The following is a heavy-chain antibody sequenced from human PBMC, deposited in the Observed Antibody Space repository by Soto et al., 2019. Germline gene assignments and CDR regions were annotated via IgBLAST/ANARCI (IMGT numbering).Heavy chain of an antibody. CDR3: AREGSPYYYDSSGYPRLFDY. D-gene: IGHD3-22*01. J-gene: IGHJ4*02. CDR1: GFTFSSYG. V-gene: IGHV3-33*01. CDR2: IWYDGSNK. Sequence: GGSLRLSCAASGFTFSSYGMHWVRQAPGKGLEWVAVIWYDGSNKYYADSVKGRFTISRDNSKNTLYLQMNSLRAEDTAVYYCAREGSPYYYDSSGYPRLFDYWGQGTLVTVSS.